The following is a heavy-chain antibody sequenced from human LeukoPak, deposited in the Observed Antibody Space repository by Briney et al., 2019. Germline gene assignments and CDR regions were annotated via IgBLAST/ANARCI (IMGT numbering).Heavy chain of an antibody. V-gene: IGHV3-9*01. J-gene: IGHJ4*02. Sequence: GGSLGLSCAASGFTFDDYAMHWVRQAPGKGLEWVSGISWNSGSIGYADSVKGRFTISRDNAKNSLYLQMNSLRAEDTAVYYCAKNSGYSYGPQYYFDYWGQGTLVTVSS. CDR1: GFTFDDYA. CDR2: ISWNSGSI. D-gene: IGHD5-18*01. CDR3: AKNSGYSYGPQYYFDY.